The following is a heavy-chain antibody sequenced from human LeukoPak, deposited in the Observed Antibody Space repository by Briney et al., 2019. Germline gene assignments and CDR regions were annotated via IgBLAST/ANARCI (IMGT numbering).Heavy chain of an antibody. V-gene: IGHV3-7*01. CDR3: ARDWELVIVGAVFDY. CDR1: GFTFSSYW. J-gene: IGHJ4*02. Sequence: GGSLRLSCAASGFTFSSYWMSWVRQAPGKGLEGVANIKQDGSEKYYVDSVKGRFTISRDNAKNSLYLQMNSLRAEDTAVYYCARDWELVIVGAVFDYWGQGTLVTVSS. D-gene: IGHD1-26*01. CDR2: IKQDGSEK.